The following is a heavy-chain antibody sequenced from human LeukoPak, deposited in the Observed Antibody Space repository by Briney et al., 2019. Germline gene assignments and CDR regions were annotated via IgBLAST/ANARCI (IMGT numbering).Heavy chain of an antibody. Sequence: GGSLRLSCAASGFTFSSYEMNWVRQAPGKGLEWVSYISIGGRTQYYADSVKGRFTISRDNAKNSLYLQMNSLRAENTAVYYCARGHVGVPRGDYYYMDVWGKGTTVTVSS. D-gene: IGHD1-26*01. CDR2: ISIGGRTQ. V-gene: IGHV3-48*03. CDR1: GFTFSSYE. CDR3: ARGHVGVPRGDYYYMDV. J-gene: IGHJ6*03.